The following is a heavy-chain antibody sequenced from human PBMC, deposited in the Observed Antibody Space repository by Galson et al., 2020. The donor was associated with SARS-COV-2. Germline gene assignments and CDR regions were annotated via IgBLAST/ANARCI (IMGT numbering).Heavy chain of an antibody. CDR2: IFYRGNT. Sequence: SETLSLTCTVSGDSISGSGNYWGWLRQSPGKGLEWIGCIFYRGNTYYNPSLKSRVTISVDTTKNQFTLNLNSVTATDTAVYYWARHVPTSWPRGVNSWGQGTLVPVSS. D-gene: IGHD2-2*01. CDR3: ARHVPTSWPRGVNS. J-gene: IGHJ4*02. CDR1: GDSISGSGNY. V-gene: IGHV4-39*01.